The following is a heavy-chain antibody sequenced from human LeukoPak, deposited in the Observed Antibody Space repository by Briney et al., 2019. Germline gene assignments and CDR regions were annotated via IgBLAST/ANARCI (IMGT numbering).Heavy chain of an antibody. V-gene: IGHV4-39*01. CDR2: IYYIGTT. CDR3: GRHRDSSTSPFDY. Sequence: SETLSLTCTVSGGSISSIPSYWGWLRQPPGKGLEWIGSIYYIGTTYDNPSLKSRVTISADTSKSQFSLKLSSVTAADTAVYYCGRHRDSSTSPFDYWGQGALVTVSS. D-gene: IGHD2-2*01. CDR1: GGSISSIPSY. J-gene: IGHJ4*02.